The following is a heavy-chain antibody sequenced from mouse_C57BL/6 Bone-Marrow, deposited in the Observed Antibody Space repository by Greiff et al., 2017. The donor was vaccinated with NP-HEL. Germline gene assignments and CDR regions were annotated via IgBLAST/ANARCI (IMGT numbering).Heavy chain of an antibody. Sequence: EVHLVESEGGLVQPGSSMKLSCTASGFTFSDYYMAWVRQVPEKGLEWVANINYDGSSTYYLDSLKSRFIISRDNAKNILYLQMSSLKSEDTATYYCARYIYYGNHWYFDVWGTGTTVTVSS. CDR1: GFTFSDYY. J-gene: IGHJ1*03. CDR3: ARYIYYGNHWYFDV. D-gene: IGHD2-1*01. CDR2: INYDGSST. V-gene: IGHV5-16*01.